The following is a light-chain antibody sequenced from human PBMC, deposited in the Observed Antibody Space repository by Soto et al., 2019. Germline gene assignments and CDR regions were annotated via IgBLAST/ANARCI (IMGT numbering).Light chain of an antibody. CDR1: QSVSSY. CDR2: AAS. CDR3: QQYDTSPRT. Sequence: IVLTHSPATLSLSPGEIATLSFRAIQSVSSYLAWYQQKPCQAPRILIYAASTRATGIPDRFSGSGSGTDFSLTISRLEPEDFAVYYCQQYDTSPRTFGQGTKVDIK. J-gene: IGKJ1*01. V-gene: IGKV3-20*01.